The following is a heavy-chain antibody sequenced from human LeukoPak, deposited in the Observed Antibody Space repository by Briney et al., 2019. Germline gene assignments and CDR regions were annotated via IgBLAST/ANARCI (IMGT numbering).Heavy chain of an antibody. V-gene: IGHV3-33*04. CDR3: GRWDFDY. J-gene: IGHJ4*02. CDR2: IWYDGGNN. D-gene: IGHD3-16*01. CDR1: GFTFSSYG. Sequence: GGSLRLSCAASGFTFSSYGMHWVRQAPGKGLEWVAIIWYDGGNNQYADSVKGRFIISGDNSKNTLYLEMNSLSAEDTAVYYCGRWDFDYWGQGTLVTVSS.